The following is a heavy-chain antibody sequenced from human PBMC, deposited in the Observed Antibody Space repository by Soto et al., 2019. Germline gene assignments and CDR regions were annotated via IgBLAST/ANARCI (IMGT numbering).Heavy chain of an antibody. D-gene: IGHD2-2*02. CDR1: GFTFSSYG. CDR2: ISYDGSNK. J-gene: IGHJ6*02. Sequence: QVPLVESGGCGGQPGRSLRLYCAASGFTFSSYGMHWVRQAPGTGLECVAVISYDGSNKYYEDSVKGRFTIYRDNSKKPLYMQMNSLRDEDTAGYYCAKDEGYCSSTSCYTYYYYGMDVWGQGTTVTGSS. CDR3: AKDEGYCSSTSCYTYYYYGMDV. V-gene: IGHV3-30*18.